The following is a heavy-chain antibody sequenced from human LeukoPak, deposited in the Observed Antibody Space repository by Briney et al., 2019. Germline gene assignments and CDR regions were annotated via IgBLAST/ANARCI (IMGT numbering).Heavy chain of an antibody. Sequence: PGGSLRLSCAASGFTFSSYWMSWVRQAPGKGLEWVANIKQDGSEKYYVDSVKGRFTISRDNAKNSLYLQMNSLRAEDTAVYYCARRYCSGGSCYSGGFDYWGQGTLVTVSS. CDR3: ARRYCSGGSCYSGGFDY. V-gene: IGHV3-7*01. J-gene: IGHJ4*02. CDR2: IKQDGSEK. D-gene: IGHD2-15*01. CDR1: GFTFSSYW.